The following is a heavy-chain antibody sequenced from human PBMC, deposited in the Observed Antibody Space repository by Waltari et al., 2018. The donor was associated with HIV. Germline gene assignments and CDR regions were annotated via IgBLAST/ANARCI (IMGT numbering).Heavy chain of an antibody. CDR2: VYDRGST. Sequence: QVQLQESGPGLVKPSQTLSLTCTVSGDSINSGSYYWAWIRQHPEKGLEWIAFVYDRGSTFSNPSFKSRATVSVDTSKNQFSLKLTSMTAADTAVYYCARVVYWYFDLWGRGTLVTVSS. J-gene: IGHJ2*01. CDR1: GDSINSGSYY. CDR3: ARVVYWYFDL. V-gene: IGHV4-31*03.